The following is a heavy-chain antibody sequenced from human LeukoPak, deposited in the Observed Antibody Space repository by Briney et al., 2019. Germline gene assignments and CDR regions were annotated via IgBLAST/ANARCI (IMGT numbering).Heavy chain of an antibody. D-gene: IGHD1-26*01. CDR1: GFTFSSYA. Sequence: AGGSLRLSCAASGFTFSSYAMNWVRQAPGKGLEWVSAVRGSDAGTSYADSVKGRFTISRDNSKNTLYLQMNSLRAEYTAVYYCAKNRGGSYYSGSDYWGQGTLVTVSS. J-gene: IGHJ4*02. V-gene: IGHV3-23*01. CDR2: VRGSDAGT. CDR3: AKNRGGSYYSGSDY.